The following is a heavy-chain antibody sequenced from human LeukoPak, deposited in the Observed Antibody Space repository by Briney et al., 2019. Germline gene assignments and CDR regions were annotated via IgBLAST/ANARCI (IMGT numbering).Heavy chain of an antibody. V-gene: IGHV3-64*01. D-gene: IGHD4-23*01. J-gene: IGHJ4*02. Sequence: GGSLRLSCAASGFTFSSYAMHWVRQAPGKRLECLSAVSSNGDSTYYANSVKGRFTISRDNSKNTLYLQMGSLRAEDMAVYYCARRGGYYFDYWGQGTLVTVSS. CDR3: ARRGGYYFDY. CDR1: GFTFSSYA. CDR2: VSSNGDST.